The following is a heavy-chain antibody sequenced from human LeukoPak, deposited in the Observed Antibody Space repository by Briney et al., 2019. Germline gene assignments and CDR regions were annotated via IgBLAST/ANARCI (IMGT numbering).Heavy chain of an antibody. D-gene: IGHD1-26*01. CDR1: GYTFTGYY. CDR3: ARGYIVGALQDYYGMDV. CDR2: INPNSGGT. J-gene: IGHJ6*02. Sequence: GASVKVSCKASGYTFTGYYMHWVRQAPGQGLEWMGWINPNSGGTNYAQKFQGRVTMTRDTSISTAYMELSRLRSDDTAVYYCARGYIVGALQDYYGMDVWGQGTTVTLSS. V-gene: IGHV1-2*02.